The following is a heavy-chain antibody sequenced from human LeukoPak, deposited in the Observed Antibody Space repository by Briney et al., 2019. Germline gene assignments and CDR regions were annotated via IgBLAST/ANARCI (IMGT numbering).Heavy chain of an antibody. CDR1: GYPFTSYD. CDR3: ARQHYGGNSVPWDY. CDR2: INPSGGST. D-gene: IGHD4-23*01. J-gene: IGHJ4*02. Sequence: GASVKVSCKASGYPFTSYDINWVRQATGRGLEWMGIINPSGGSTSYAQKFQGRVTMTTDTSTSTAYMELRSLRSDDTAVYYCARQHYGGNSVPWDYWGQGTLVTVSS. V-gene: IGHV1-46*01.